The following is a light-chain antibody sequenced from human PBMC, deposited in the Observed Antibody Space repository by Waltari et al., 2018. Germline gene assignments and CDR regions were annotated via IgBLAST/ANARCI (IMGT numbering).Light chain of an antibody. CDR2: EAT. J-gene: IGKJ2*01. CDR3: LEHDNFPTHT. CDR1: QDIDDE. V-gene: IGKV5-2*01. Sequence: ETTLTQSPAFMSATPRDKVNISCRASQDIDDEMNWYQQKPGEGAIFIIQEATTLGPGIPPRFSGSGYGTDFTLTINNIQSEDVASYFCLEHDNFPTHTFGQGTKLEIK.